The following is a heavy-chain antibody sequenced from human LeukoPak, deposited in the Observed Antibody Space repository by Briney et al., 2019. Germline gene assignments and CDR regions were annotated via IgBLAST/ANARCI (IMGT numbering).Heavy chain of an antibody. Sequence: PGGSLRLSCAASGFTFNSYALSWVRQPPGKGLEWVSAIRGSCGGTYYADSVKGRFTISRDNSKNTLYLQMNSLRDEDTALYYCAKAGIGVVGYFDYWGQGTLVTVSS. CDR2: IRGSCGGT. J-gene: IGHJ4*02. D-gene: IGHD6-19*01. V-gene: IGHV3-23*01. CDR1: GFTFNSYA. CDR3: AKAGIGVVGYFDY.